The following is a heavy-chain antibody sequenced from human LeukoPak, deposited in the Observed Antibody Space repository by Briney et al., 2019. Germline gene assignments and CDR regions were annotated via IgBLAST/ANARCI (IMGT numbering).Heavy chain of an antibody. V-gene: IGHV4-59*12. D-gene: IGHD5-12*01. CDR3: ARLSGYDWESFYDY. CDR2: IYYSGSN. Sequence: SETLSLTCIVSGGSISSYHWSWIRQPPGKGLEWMGNIYYSGSNNYHPSLKSRVTITVDTSKKEFSLEMSFVTAADTAVYYCARLSGYDWESFYDYWGQGTLVTVSS. J-gene: IGHJ4*02. CDR1: GGSISSYH.